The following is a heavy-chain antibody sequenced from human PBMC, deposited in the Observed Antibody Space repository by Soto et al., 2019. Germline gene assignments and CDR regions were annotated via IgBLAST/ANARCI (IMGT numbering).Heavy chain of an antibody. CDR2: ISSSSSYI. CDR3: ATPISYSSGWYPGY. Sequence: EVQLVESGGGLVKPGGSLRLSCAASGFAFSSYSMNWVRQAPGKGLEWVSSISSSSSYIYYADSVKGRFTISRANAKTSLYLQMNILRAEATAVYYCATPISYSSGWYPGYWGQGTLVTVSS. J-gene: IGHJ4*02. D-gene: IGHD6-19*01. V-gene: IGHV3-21*01. CDR1: GFAFSSYS.